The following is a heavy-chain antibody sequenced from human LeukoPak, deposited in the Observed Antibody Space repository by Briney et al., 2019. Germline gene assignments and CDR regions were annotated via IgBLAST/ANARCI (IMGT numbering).Heavy chain of an antibody. V-gene: IGHV3-23*01. D-gene: IGHD3-22*01. Sequence: GGSLGLSCATSGFILSNSAVSWVRQAPGKGLEWVSTITGSGGTTLYRDSVKGRFTISRDNSKNTVYLQMNSLRAEDTAAYYCAKYYYDSSGHHGAFDIWGQGTMVTVSS. CDR2: ITGSGGTT. J-gene: IGHJ3*02. CDR3: AKYYYDSSGHHGAFDI. CDR1: GFILSNSA.